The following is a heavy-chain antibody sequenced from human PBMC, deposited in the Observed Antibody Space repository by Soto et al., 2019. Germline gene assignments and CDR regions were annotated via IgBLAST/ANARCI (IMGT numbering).Heavy chain of an antibody. D-gene: IGHD4-17*01. CDR3: ARVGPPHIYGDYPTGYYGMDV. Sequence: QVQLVQSGAEVKKPGASVKVSCKASGYTFTSYDINWVRQATGQGLEWMGWMNPNSGNTGYAQKFQGRVTMTRNTAIXRAXMXQSSLRSEDTAVYYCARVGPPHIYGDYPTGYYGMDVWGQGTTVTVSS. CDR1: GYTFTSYD. CDR2: MNPNSGNT. J-gene: IGHJ6*02. V-gene: IGHV1-8*01.